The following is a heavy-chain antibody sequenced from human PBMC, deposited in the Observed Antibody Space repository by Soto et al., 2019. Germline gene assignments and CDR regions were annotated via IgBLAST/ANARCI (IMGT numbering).Heavy chain of an antibody. CDR1: RFTFSGYT. D-gene: IGHD3-22*01. Sequence: GGSLRLSCSASRFTFSGYTRNCVRQAPGTGLEWVSSISSSTTYIYYADSVKGRFTISRDNAKNSLYLQVNSLKDEDTAVYYCARDFDSSGYYGPVGAFDIWGQGTTVTVSS. V-gene: IGHV3-21*03. J-gene: IGHJ3*02. CDR3: ARDFDSSGYYGPVGAFDI. CDR2: ISSSTTYI.